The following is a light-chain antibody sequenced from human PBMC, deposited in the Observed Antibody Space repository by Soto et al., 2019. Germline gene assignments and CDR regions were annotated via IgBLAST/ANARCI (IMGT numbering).Light chain of an antibody. Sequence: EIVMTQSPATLSVSPGETATLSCRASQSVAFHLAWYQQKPGQGPRLLIYGAFTMATGIPARFSGSGSGTEFTLPISSLQSEDFAVYYCQQYKKWPPLTFGGGTKVEIK. CDR1: QSVAFH. J-gene: IGKJ4*01. V-gene: IGKV3-15*01. CDR3: QQYKKWPPLT. CDR2: GAF.